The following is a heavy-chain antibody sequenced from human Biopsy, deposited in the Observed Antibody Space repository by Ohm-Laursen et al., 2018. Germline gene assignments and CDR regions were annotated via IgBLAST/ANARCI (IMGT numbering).Heavy chain of an antibody. D-gene: IGHD2-21*02. Sequence: TLSLTCTVSGVSISSYFWNWIRQPPGKGLEWIGDIYYSGSTKYNSSLKSRVTISVDMSKSQLSLKLTSVTTADTAVYYCARGNEVMVTGPYFFDYWGQGTLVIVSS. CDR1: GVSISSYF. V-gene: IGHV4-59*01. J-gene: IGHJ4*02. CDR2: IYYSGST. CDR3: ARGNEVMVTGPYFFDY.